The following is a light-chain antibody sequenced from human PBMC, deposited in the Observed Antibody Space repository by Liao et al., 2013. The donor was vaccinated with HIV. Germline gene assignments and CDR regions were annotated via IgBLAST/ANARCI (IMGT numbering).Light chain of an antibody. CDR3: QVWDTTSDHAV. V-gene: IGLV3-21*04. CDR1: NIGSNS. J-gene: IGLJ3*02. Sequence: SNVLTQPPSVSVAPGQTATITCGGNNIGSNSVHWYQQKPGQAPVLVIYYDSDRPSGIPERFSGSNSGNTATLTISRVEGGDEADYYCQVWDTTSDHAVLGGGTKLTVL. CDR2: YDS.